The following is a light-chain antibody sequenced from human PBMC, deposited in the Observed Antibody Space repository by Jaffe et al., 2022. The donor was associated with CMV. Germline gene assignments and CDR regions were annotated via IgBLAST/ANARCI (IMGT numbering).Light chain of an antibody. CDR2: RDN. V-gene: IGLV1-47*01. Sequence: QSVLTQPPSASGTPGQRVTISCSGSSSNIGSNYVYWYQQLPGTAPRPLIYRDNQRPSGVPGRFSGSKSGTSASLAISGLRSEDEADYYCAAWGDSLSGWVFGGGTKLTVL. J-gene: IGLJ3*02. CDR1: SSNIGSNY. CDR3: AAWGDSLSGWV.